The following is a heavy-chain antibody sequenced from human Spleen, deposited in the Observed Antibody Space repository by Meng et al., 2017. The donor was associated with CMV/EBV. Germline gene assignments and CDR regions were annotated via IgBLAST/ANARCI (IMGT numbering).Heavy chain of an antibody. Sequence: ASVKVSCKASGYSFSDYYIHWVRQVPGQGLEWMGWINPNGGGANYAQNFQDRVTMTTDTSNRTVYMELSRLTSVDTAIYYCARNLGIGAAGYWGQGTLVTVSS. CDR3: ARNLGIGAAGY. CDR2: INPNGGGA. CDR1: GYSFSDYY. D-gene: IGHD3-16*01. J-gene: IGHJ4*02. V-gene: IGHV1-2*02.